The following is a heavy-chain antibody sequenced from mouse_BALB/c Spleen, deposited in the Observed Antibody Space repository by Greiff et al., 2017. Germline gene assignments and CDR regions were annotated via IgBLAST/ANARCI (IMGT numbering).Heavy chain of an antibody. CDR1: GFSLTSYG. CDR2: ISSGGST. CDR3: ARFTTVRGLDY. V-gene: IGHV2-4-1*01. D-gene: IGHD1-1*01. J-gene: IGHJ2*01. Sequence: QVQLKESGPGLVQPSQSLSITCTVSGFSLTSYGVHWVRQSPGKGLEWLGVISSGGSTDYNAAFISRLSISKDNSKSQVFFKMNSLQADDTAIYYCARFTTVRGLDYWGQGTTLTVSS.